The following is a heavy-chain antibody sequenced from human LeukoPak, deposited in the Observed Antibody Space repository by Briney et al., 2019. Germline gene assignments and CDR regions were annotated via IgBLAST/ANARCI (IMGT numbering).Heavy chain of an antibody. CDR3: ARDPQLVLRTRLDY. J-gene: IGHJ4*02. D-gene: IGHD6-6*01. Sequence: GASVKVSCKASGGTFSSYAISWVRRAPGQGLEWMGRIIPILGIANYAQKFQGRVTITADKSTSTAYMEPSSLRSEDTAVYYCARDPQLVLRTRLDYWGQGTLVTVSS. CDR2: IIPILGIA. CDR1: GGTFSSYA. V-gene: IGHV1-69*04.